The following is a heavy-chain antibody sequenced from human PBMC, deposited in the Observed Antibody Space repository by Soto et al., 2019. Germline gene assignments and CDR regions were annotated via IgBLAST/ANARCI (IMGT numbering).Heavy chain of an antibody. V-gene: IGHV3-23*01. CDR1: GFTFSSYA. D-gene: IGHD2-15*01. Sequence: GGSLRLSCAASGFTFSSYAMSWVRQAPGKGLEWVSAISGSGGSTYYADSVKGRFTISRDNSKNTLYLQMNSLRAEDTAVYYCAKDPAMLVAATHNWFDPWGQGTLVTVSS. J-gene: IGHJ5*02. CDR2: ISGSGGST. CDR3: AKDPAMLVAATHNWFDP.